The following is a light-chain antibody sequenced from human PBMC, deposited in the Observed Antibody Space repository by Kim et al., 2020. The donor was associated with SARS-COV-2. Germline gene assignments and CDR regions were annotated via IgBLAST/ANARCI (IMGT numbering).Light chain of an antibody. Sequence: SSELTQDPAVSVALGQTVRLTCQGDSLRTYYATWYKQKPGQAPVLVIYGENNRPSGIPDRFSGSSSGNTASLTITGARAEDEADYFCNSRDSSGNSYFFGTGTKVTVL. J-gene: IGLJ1*01. CDR1: SLRTYY. CDR2: GEN. V-gene: IGLV3-19*01. CDR3: NSRDSSGNSYF.